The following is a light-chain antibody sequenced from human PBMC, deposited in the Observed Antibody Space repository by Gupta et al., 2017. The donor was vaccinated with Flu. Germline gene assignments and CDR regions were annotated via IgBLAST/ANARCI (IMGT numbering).Light chain of an antibody. J-gene: IGKJ5*01. CDR1: QSVSSY. CDR2: DAA. V-gene: IGKV3-11*01. Sequence: EIVLTQSPATLSLSPVERATLSCRARQSVSSYLAWYQQKPGQAPMRLIYDAANRDTGIRARFSGSGSGKYLTLTISSREQEEFAGYYCQQLSNWPPHTFGQGTRLEIK. CDR3: QQLSNWPPHT.